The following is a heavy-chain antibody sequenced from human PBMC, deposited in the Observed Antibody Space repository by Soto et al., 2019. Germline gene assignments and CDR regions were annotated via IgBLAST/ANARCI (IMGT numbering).Heavy chain of an antibody. CDR1: GYTFTGYY. CDR2: INPNSGGT. J-gene: IGHJ3*02. Sequence: ASVKVSCKASGYTFTGYYMHWVRQAPGQGLEWMGWINPNSGGTNYAQKFHGRVTMTRDTSISTAYMELSRVRSDDTAVYYCATVCAGARRKCGTNDAFDIWGQGTMVTVS. CDR3: ATVCAGARRKCGTNDAFDI. V-gene: IGHV1-2*02. D-gene: IGHD1-26*01.